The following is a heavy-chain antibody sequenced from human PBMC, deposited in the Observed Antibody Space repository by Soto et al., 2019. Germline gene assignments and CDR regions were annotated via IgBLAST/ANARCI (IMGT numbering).Heavy chain of an antibody. D-gene: IGHD6-19*01. J-gene: IGHJ4*02. CDR1: GFPFSSYA. CDR3: AKPGGGTGWYSV. V-gene: IGHV3-23*01. CDR2: ISGSTLAT. Sequence: GGSLRLSCAASGFPFSSYAMSWVRQAPGKGLEWVSSISGSTLATYYADSVKGRFTVSRDNSKNTLYLQMDSLRADDTAVYFCAKPGGGTGWYSVWGQGTLVTVS.